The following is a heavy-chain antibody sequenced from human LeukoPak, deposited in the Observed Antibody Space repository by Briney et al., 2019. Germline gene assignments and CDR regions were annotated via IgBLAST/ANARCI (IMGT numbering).Heavy chain of an antibody. CDR2: IGSSGINK. CDR1: GFTFSDYY. Sequence: PGGSLRLSCVASGFTFSDYYMTWIRQAPGKGLEWVSYIGSSGINKYYADSVKGRFTISRDNAKNSIYLQTNSLRDEDTAVYYCARRRRGYYFFDYWGHGILVTVSS. D-gene: IGHD3-22*01. CDR3: ARRRRGYYFFDY. J-gene: IGHJ4*01. V-gene: IGHV3-11*01.